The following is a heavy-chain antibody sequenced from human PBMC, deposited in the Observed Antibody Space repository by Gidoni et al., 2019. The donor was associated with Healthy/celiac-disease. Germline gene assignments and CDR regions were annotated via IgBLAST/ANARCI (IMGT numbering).Heavy chain of an antibody. CDR1: GGSISSGGYY. V-gene: IGHV4-31*03. D-gene: IGHD2-15*01. Sequence: QVQLQESGPGLVKPSQTLSLPCTVSGGSISSGGYYWSWIRQHPGKGLEWIGYIYYSGSTYYNPSLKSRVTISVDTSKNQFSLKLSSVTAADTAVYYCATASSGEGPDAFDIWGQGTMVTVSS. CDR3: ATASSGEGPDAFDI. J-gene: IGHJ3*02. CDR2: IYYSGST.